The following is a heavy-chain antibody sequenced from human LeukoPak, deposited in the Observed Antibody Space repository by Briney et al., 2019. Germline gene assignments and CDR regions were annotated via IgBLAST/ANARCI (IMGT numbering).Heavy chain of an antibody. J-gene: IGHJ4*02. CDR3: ARDRVSQWQLDFFDY. Sequence: GALKLSCAASGFTFNSYWMSWVRPAPGKGPEWVANVKQDGSEQYYVDSVKGRFTISRDNAKNSLYLQMSSLRVEDTAVYYCARDRVSQWQLDFFDYWGQGVLVTVSS. V-gene: IGHV3-7*01. CDR1: GFTFNSYW. CDR2: VKQDGSEQ. D-gene: IGHD1-1*01.